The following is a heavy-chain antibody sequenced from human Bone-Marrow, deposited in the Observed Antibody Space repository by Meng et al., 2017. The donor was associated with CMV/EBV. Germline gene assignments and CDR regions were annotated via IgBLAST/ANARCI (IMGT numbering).Heavy chain of an antibody. V-gene: IGHV4-34*01. Sequence: SETLSLTCAVYGGSFSGYYWSWIRQPPGKGLEWIGEINHSGSTNYNPSLKSRVTISVDTSKNQFSLKLSSVTAADTAVYYCGIAAAGVEYFQHWGQGTLGTVSS. CDR2: INHSGST. CDR3: GIAAAGVEYFQH. J-gene: IGHJ1*01. D-gene: IGHD6-13*01. CDR1: GGSFSGYY.